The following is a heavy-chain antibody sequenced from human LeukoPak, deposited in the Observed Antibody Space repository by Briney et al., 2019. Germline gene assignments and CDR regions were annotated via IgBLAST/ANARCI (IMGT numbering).Heavy chain of an antibody. Sequence: GESLRISCKASGYSFTSYWIGWVRQMPGKGLEWMGIIYPGDSDTRYSPSFQGQVTISADKSISTAYLQWSSLKASDTAMYYCARRSLVTGYCFDYWGQGTLVTVSS. CDR1: GYSFTSYW. J-gene: IGHJ4*02. CDR3: ARRSLVTGYCFDY. CDR2: IYPGDSDT. V-gene: IGHV5-51*01. D-gene: IGHD2-21*02.